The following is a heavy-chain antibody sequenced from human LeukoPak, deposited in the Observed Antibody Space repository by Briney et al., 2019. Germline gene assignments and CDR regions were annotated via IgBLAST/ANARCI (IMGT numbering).Heavy chain of an antibody. V-gene: IGHV3-15*01. Sequence: PGGSLRLSCAASGFTFSNAWMSWVRQAPGKGLEWVGRIKSKTDGGTTDYAAPVKGRFTISRDDSKNTLYLQMNSLKTEDTAVYYCTTDQPYYARFDYWGQGTLVTVSS. CDR3: TTDQPYYARFDY. CDR1: GFTFSNAW. D-gene: IGHD3-22*01. CDR2: IKSKTDGGTT. J-gene: IGHJ4*02.